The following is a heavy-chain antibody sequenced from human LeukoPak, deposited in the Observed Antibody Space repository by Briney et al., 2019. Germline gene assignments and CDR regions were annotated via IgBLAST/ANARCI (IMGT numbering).Heavy chain of an antibody. CDR2: IKQDGSEK. D-gene: IGHD3-22*01. CDR1: GFTFSSYW. CDR3: ARAGDSSSYRPFDD. V-gene: IGHV3-7*01. Sequence: GGSLRLSCAASGFTFSSYWMTWVRQAPGKGLEWVANIKQDGSEKNYVDSVKGRFTISRDNARNSLYLQVNSLRAEDTAMYYCARAGDSSSYRPFDDWGQGTLVTVSS. J-gene: IGHJ4*02.